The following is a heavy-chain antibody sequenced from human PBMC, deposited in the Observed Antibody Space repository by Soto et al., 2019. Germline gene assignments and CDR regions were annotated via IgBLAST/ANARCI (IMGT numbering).Heavy chain of an antibody. D-gene: IGHD6-19*01. CDR1: GFTFSSYA. CDR3: ASRSSGWYFDY. V-gene: IGHV3-23*01. J-gene: IGHJ4*02. CDR2: ISGSGGST. Sequence: EVQLLESGGGLVQPGGSLRLSCAASGFTFSSYAMNWVRQAPGKGLEWVSVISGSGGSTYYADSVKGRFTISRDNSKNSLDLQMNGLRAEDTAVYYCASRSSGWYFDYWGQGTLVTVSS.